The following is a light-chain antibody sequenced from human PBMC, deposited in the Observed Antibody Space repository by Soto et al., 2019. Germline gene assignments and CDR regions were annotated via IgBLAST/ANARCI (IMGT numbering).Light chain of an antibody. V-gene: IGKV3-11*01. Sequence: EIVLTHSPFALSLSPGERATLSCRASQSVSSYLAWYQQKPGQAPRLLIYDASNRATGIPARFSGSGSGTDFTLTISSLEPEDFAVYYCQQRSNWRITFGQGTRLEIK. CDR3: QQRSNWRIT. CDR2: DAS. J-gene: IGKJ5*01. CDR1: QSVSSY.